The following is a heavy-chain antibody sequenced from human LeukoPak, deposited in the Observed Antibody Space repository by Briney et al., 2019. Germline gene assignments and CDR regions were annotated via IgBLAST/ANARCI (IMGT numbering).Heavy chain of an antibody. V-gene: IGHV3-53*01. J-gene: IGHJ4*02. D-gene: IGHD5-18*01. Sequence: PGGSLRLSCAASGFTVSSNYMGRVRQAPGKGLEWVSVIYSGDITYYADSVKGRFTISRDNSKNTLYLQMNSLRAEDTAVYYCARGEGYNYGYIDYWGQGTLVTVSS. CDR3: ARGEGYNYGYIDY. CDR1: GFTVSSNY. CDR2: IYSGDIT.